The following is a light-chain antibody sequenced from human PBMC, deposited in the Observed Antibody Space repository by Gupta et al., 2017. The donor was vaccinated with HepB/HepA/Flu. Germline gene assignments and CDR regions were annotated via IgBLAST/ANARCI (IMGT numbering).Light chain of an antibody. CDR1: QSLVYSDGNTY. CDR2: NVS. V-gene: IGKV2-30*01. J-gene: IGKJ4*01. CDR3: WLYTHWPFIT. Sequence: DVVMTQSPLSLPVTLGQPASISCRSSQSLVYSDGNTYLNWFQQRPGQSPRRLIYNVSNRDAGVPDRFSGSGGGSDFTLKISSGEAEDVGVYYCWLYTHWPFITFGRGTKVEIK.